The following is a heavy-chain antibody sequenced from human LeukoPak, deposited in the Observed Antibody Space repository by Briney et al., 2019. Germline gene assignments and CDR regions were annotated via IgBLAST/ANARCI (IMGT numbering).Heavy chain of an antibody. D-gene: IGHD3-22*01. CDR2: IYWDDDK. CDR3: AHAYYDSSGYFSMYYFDY. V-gene: IGHV2-5*02. CDR1: GFSLSTSGVG. J-gene: IGHJ4*02. Sequence: SGPTLVKPTQTLTLTCTFSGFSLSTSGVGVGWIRQPPGKALEGLALIYWDDDKRYSPSLKSRLTITKDTSKNQVVLTMTNMDPVDTATYYCAHAYYDSSGYFSMYYFDYWGQGTLVTVSS.